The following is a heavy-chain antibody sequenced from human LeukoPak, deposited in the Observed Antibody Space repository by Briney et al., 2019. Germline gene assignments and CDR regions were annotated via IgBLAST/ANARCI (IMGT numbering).Heavy chain of an antibody. Sequence: GGSLRLSCAASGFTFSSYWMHWVRQAPGKGLVWVSRINSDGRNINYADSVKGRFTISRDNAKNMLYLQMNCLRAEDTAVYYCAPHLSVIVPSAQYGMDFWGQGTTVTVSS. CDR2: INSDGRNI. CDR1: GFTFSSYW. D-gene: IGHD2/OR15-2a*01. CDR3: APHLSVIVPSAQYGMDF. V-gene: IGHV3-74*01. J-gene: IGHJ6*02.